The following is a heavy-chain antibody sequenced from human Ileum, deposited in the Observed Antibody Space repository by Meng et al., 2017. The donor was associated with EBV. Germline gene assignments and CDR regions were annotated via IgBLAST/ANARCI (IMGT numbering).Heavy chain of an antibody. V-gene: IGHV4-4*02. CDR2: VYHDGAT. Sequence: QVQESGPGLVNPSGTLSLPCAVSGDAVSGSDWWSWVRQPPGKGLEWIGEVYHDGATNYHPSLKSRVTISLDKSKNEVNLHLNSLTAADTAVYFCARSSPIVRGLDYWGQGTLVTVSS. D-gene: IGHD3-10*01. J-gene: IGHJ4*02. CDR3: ARSSPIVRGLDY. CDR1: GDAVSGSDW.